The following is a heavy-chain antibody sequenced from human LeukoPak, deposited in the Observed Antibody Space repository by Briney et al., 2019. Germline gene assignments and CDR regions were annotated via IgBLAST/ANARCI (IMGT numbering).Heavy chain of an antibody. Sequence: SETLSLTCTVSGGSISSSGYYWGWIRQPPGKGLEWIGSISSGGSTHYIPSLTSRVTISVDTSKNLFSLKLSSVTAADTAVYHCARRSYDGSGYYYVDYWGQGTLVTVSS. V-gene: IGHV4-39*01. CDR2: ISSGGST. D-gene: IGHD3-22*01. CDR1: GGSISSSGYY. CDR3: ARRSYDGSGYYYVDY. J-gene: IGHJ4*02.